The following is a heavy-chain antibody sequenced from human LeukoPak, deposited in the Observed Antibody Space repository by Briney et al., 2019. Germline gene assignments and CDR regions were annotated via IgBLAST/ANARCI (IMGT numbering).Heavy chain of an antibody. CDR2: INHSGST. D-gene: IGHD6-13*01. J-gene: IGHJ5*02. CDR1: GGSFSGYY. Sequence: SETLSLTCAVYGGSFSGYYWSWIRQPPGKGLEWIGEINHSGSTNYNPSLKGRVTISVDTSKNQFSLKLSSVTAADTAVYYCARRPPGIAAAGSFDPWGQGTLVTVSS. V-gene: IGHV4-34*01. CDR3: ARRPPGIAAAGSFDP.